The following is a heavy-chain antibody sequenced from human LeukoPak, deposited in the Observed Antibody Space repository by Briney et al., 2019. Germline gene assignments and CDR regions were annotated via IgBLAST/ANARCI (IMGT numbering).Heavy chain of an antibody. J-gene: IGHJ4*02. Sequence: PGGSLRLSCAASGFTFSSYWMSWVRQAPGKGLEWVANIKQDGSEKYYVDSVKGRFTISRDNAKNSLYLQMNSLRAEDTAVYYCARDAAGXXXGIDYWGQGTLVTVSS. V-gene: IGHV3-7*01. D-gene: IGHD6-19*01. CDR2: IKQDGSEK. CDR3: ARDAAGXXXGIDY. CDR1: GFTFSSYW.